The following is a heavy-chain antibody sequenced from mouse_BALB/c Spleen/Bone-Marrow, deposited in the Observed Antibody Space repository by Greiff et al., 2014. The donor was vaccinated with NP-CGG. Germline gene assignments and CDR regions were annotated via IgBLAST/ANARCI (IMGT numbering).Heavy chain of an antibody. CDR3: ARSHYPYYFDY. J-gene: IGHJ2*01. D-gene: IGHD1-2*01. V-gene: IGHV2-9*02. CDR1: GFSLTSYG. CDR2: IWADGST. Sequence: VQRVESGPGLVAPSQSLSITCTVSGFSLTSYGVHWVCQPPGKGLEWLGVIWADGSTNYNSALMSRLGISKDNSKSQVFLKMNSLQTDDTAMYYCARSHYPYYFDYWGQGTTLTVSS.